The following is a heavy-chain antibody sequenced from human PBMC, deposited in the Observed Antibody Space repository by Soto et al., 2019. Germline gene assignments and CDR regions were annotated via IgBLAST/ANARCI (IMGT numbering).Heavy chain of an antibody. CDR3: ARDDEYSGNGMDV. V-gene: IGHV3-33*01. CDR2: ILNDGSNR. D-gene: IGHD3-10*01. J-gene: IGHJ6*02. Sequence: QVQLVESGGGVVQPGRSLRLSCAASEFTFSNYGMHWVRQAPGKGLEWVAVILNDGSNRYHADSVKDRFTISRDNSKNTLYLQMNRLRADATPVYYCARDDEYSGNGMDVWGQGTTVTVS. CDR1: EFTFSNYG.